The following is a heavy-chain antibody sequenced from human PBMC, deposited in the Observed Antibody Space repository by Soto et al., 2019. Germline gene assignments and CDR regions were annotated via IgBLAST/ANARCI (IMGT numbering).Heavy chain of an antibody. CDR2: TYYRSKWYN. D-gene: IGHD3-3*01. Sequence: SQTLSLTCAISGDSVSSNRAAWNWIRQSPSRGLEWLGRTYYRSKWYNDYAVYVRSRITINPDTSKNQFTLQLNSVTPEDTSLYYCARVRDYTDAFDIWGQGTMVTVSS. J-gene: IGHJ3*02. CDR3: ARVRDYTDAFDI. V-gene: IGHV6-1*01. CDR1: GDSVSSNRAA.